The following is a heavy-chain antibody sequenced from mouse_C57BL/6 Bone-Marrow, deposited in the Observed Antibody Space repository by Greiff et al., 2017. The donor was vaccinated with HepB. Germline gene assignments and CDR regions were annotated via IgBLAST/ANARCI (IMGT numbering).Heavy chain of an antibody. D-gene: IGHD1-1*01. CDR2: IYPGDGDT. V-gene: IGHV1-82*01. CDR1: GYAFSSSW. CDR3: ARPVVATRDAMDY. J-gene: IGHJ4*01. Sequence: QVTLKESGPELVKPGASVKISCKASGYAFSSSWMNWVKQRPGKGLEWIGRIYPGDGDTNYNGKFKGKATLTADKSSSTAYMQLSSLTSEDSAVYFCARPVVATRDAMDYWGQGTSVTVSS.